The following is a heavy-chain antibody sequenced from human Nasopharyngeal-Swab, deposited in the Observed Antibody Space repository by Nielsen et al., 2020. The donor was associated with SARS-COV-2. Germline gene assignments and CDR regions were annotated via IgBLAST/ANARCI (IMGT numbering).Heavy chain of an antibody. CDR2: IKSKTDGGTT. D-gene: IGHD4-17*01. V-gene: IGHV3-15*07. CDR3: TTDGTTTVTTGVDV. Sequence: GRQPPGKGLEWVGRIKSKTDGGTTDYAAPVKGRFTISRDDSKNTLYLQMNSLKTEDTAVYYCTTDGTTTVTTGVDVWGKGTTVTVSS. J-gene: IGHJ6*04.